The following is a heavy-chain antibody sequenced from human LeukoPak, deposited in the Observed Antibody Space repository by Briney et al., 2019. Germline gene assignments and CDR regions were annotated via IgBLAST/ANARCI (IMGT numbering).Heavy chain of an antibody. CDR3: ARDSAGGSLALGY. CDR1: GFTFSSYS. J-gene: IGHJ4*02. D-gene: IGHD1-26*01. V-gene: IGHV3-21*01. Sequence: GGSLRLSCAASGFTFSSYSMNWVRQAPGKGLEWVSSISSSSSYIYYADSVKGRFTISRDNAKNSLYLQMNSLRAEDTAVYYCARDSAGGSLALGYWGQGTLVTVSS. CDR2: ISSSSSYI.